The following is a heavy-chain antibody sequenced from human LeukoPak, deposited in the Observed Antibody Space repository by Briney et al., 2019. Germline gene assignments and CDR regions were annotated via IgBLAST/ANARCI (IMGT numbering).Heavy chain of an antibody. D-gene: IGHD1-14*01. J-gene: IGHJ4*02. CDR1: GFTFSSYD. CDR2: INSNGAYT. CDR3: APTPPVTSYNYPYFFDT. V-gene: IGHV3-23*01. Sequence: GGTLRLSCTASGFTFSSYDMTWVRQAPGKGLEWVSSINSNGAYTNYADSVRGRFTISRDNSKNTLYLQMSGLRAEDTAVYYCAPTPPVTSYNYPYFFDTWGQGALVTVSS.